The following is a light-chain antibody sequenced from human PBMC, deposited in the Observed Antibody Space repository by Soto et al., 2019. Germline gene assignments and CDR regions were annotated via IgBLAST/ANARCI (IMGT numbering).Light chain of an antibody. CDR1: QRISSSY. J-gene: IGKJ1*01. V-gene: IGKV3-20*01. CDR3: QQYGTSPRT. CDR2: GAS. Sequence: SQRISSSYLDWYQQKPGQAPRLLIYGASSRATGIPDRFSGSGSGTDFTLTISRLEPEDFAVYYCQQYGTSPRTFGQGTKVDIK.